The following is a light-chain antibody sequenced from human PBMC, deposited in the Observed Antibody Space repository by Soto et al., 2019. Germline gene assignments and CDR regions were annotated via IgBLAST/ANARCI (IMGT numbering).Light chain of an antibody. CDR1: QTISSC. CDR2: KAS. J-gene: IGKJ1*01. V-gene: IGKV1-5*03. Sequence: DIQMTQSASTLSGSGGDRVTITCRASQTISSCLAWYQQKTGKAPKLLIYKASTLESGVPSRFSGSGYGTEFNLTISSLQTDDFATYYCQHYNSYSEAFGQGTKVDI. CDR3: QHYNSYSEA.